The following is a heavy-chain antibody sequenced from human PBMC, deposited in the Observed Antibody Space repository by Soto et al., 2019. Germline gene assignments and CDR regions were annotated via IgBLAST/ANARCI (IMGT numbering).Heavy chain of an antibody. CDR3: ARLDYYDSSGWQYFDY. Sequence: ASVKVSCKTYGYSFTSYGISWVRQAPGQGLEWMGWISAYNGSTNYAQKLQGRVTMTTDTSTSTAYMELRSLRSDDTAVYYCARLDYYDSSGWQYFDYWGQGTLVTVSS. D-gene: IGHD3-22*01. J-gene: IGHJ4*02. CDR2: ISAYNGST. CDR1: GYSFTSYG. V-gene: IGHV1-18*01.